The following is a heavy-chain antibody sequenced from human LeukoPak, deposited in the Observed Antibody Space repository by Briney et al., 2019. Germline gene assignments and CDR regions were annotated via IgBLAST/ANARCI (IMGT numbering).Heavy chain of an antibody. CDR3: GRFGYVAGVDL. Sequence: GGCLRLACALHGFFFSNYWTTWVRQAPGTGLELVANINPSGAATYYADTVRGRFTISRDNAKNLVYLQMNSLRADDTAVYHCGRFGYVAGVDLWGQGTLVAVSS. J-gene: IGHJ4*02. CDR2: INPSGAAT. CDR1: GFFFSNYW. V-gene: IGHV3-7*01. D-gene: IGHD6-19*01.